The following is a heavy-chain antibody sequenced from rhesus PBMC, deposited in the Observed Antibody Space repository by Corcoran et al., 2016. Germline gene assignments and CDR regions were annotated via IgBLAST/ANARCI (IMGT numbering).Heavy chain of an antibody. J-gene: IGHJ4*01. CDR2: ISYTGGST. V-gene: IGHV3S18*01. CDR1: GFSFSDYY. Sequence: EVQLVESGGGLAKPGGSLRLSCAASGFSFSDYYMYWVRQAPGKGLEWVSGISYTGGSTYYADSGKGRFTSSRENAKNTLYLQMDSLRAEDTAVYYCARVRGYSGYGFFDYWGQGVLVTVSS. D-gene: IGHD5-42*01. CDR3: ARVRGYSGYGFFDY.